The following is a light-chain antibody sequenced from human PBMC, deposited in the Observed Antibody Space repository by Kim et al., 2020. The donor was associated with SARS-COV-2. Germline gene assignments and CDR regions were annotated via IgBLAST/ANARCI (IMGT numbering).Light chain of an antibody. CDR3: QQYGSSPIT. J-gene: IGKJ5*01. CDR2: GAS. V-gene: IGKV3-20*01. Sequence: EIVLTQSPGTLSLSPGERVTLSCRASQRVSINNFAGYHQKPGQAPRLLIYGASSRATGIPDRFSGSGSGTDFTLTISRLEPEDFAVYYCQQYGSSPITFGQGTRLEIK. CDR1: QRVSINN.